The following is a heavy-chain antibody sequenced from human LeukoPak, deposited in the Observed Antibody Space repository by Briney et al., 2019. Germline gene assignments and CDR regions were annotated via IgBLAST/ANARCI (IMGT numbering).Heavy chain of an antibody. Sequence: SETLSLTCTVSGGSISSYYWSWIRQPPGKGLEWIGYIYYSGSTNYNPSLKSRVTISVDTSKNQFSLKLSSVTAADTAVYYCAREYYFGMDVWGQGTTVTVSS. CDR2: IYYSGST. CDR1: GGSISSYY. CDR3: AREYYFGMDV. V-gene: IGHV4-59*12. J-gene: IGHJ6*02.